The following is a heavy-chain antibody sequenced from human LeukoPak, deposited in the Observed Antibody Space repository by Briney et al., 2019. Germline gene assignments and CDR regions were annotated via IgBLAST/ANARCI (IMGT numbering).Heavy chain of an antibody. V-gene: IGHV3-48*03. Sequence: GGSLRLACAASGFTFSKMNWVRQAPGKGLEWVSYISSSGSTIYYADSVKGRFTISRDNAKNSLYLQMNSLRAEDTAVNYCARDMAAAGDYWGQGTLVTVSS. CDR1: GFTFSK. CDR3: ARDMAAAGDY. D-gene: IGHD6-13*01. J-gene: IGHJ4*02. CDR2: ISSSGSTI.